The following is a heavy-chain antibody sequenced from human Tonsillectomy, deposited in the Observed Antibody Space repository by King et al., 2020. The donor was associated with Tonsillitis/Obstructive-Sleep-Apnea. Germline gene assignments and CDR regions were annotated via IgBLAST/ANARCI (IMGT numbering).Heavy chain of an antibody. D-gene: IGHD2-2*01. CDR2: IYYSGST. CDR1: GGSISSGGYY. J-gene: IGHJ5*02. Sequence: QLQESGPGLVKPSQTLSLTCTVSGGSISSGGYYWSWIRQHPGKGLEWIGYIYYSGSTYYNPSLKSRVTISVDTSKNQFSLKLSSVTAADTAVYYRARVPRGDIVVVPAASGDWFDPWGQGTLVTVSS. CDR3: ARVPRGDIVVVPAASGDWFDP. V-gene: IGHV4-31*03.